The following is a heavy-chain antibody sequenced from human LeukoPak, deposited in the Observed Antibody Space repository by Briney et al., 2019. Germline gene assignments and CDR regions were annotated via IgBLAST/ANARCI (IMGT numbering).Heavy chain of an antibody. CDR3: ARSHLWALPFRYYGMDV. D-gene: IGHD3-10*01. J-gene: IGHJ6*02. Sequence: KPSETLSLTCTVSGGSISNYYWSWIRQPPGKGLEWIGEINHSGSTDYNPSLKSRVTISVDTSKNQFSLKLSSVTAADTAVYYCARSHLWALPFRYYGMDVWGQGTTVTVSS. V-gene: IGHV4-34*01. CDR2: INHSGST. CDR1: GGSISNYY.